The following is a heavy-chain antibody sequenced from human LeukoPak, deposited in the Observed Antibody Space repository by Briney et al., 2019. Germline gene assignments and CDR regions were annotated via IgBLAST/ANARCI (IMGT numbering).Heavy chain of an antibody. V-gene: IGHV3-48*03. CDR1: GFTFSSYE. D-gene: IGHD1-26*01. J-gene: IGHJ4*02. CDR3: ARGRGVVATTTQGD. Sequence: GGSLRLSCAVSGFTFSSYEMNWVRQAPGKGLEWVSYISSSGTYIYYADSVKGRFTISRDNDKNSLYLQMNSLRGEDTGVYYCARGRGVVATTTQGDWGQGTLVTVSS. CDR2: ISSSGTYI.